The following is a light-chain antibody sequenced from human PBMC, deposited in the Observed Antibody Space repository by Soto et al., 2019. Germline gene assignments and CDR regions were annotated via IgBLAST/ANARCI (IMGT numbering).Light chain of an antibody. CDR2: LGS. CDR1: QSLLHKNGFNY. V-gene: IGKV2-28*01. CDR3: QQLITYPQT. Sequence: DIVMTQSPLSLPVTPGEPAAISCRSSQSLLHKNGFNYLDWYLQKPGQSPQLLIFLGSNRASGVPSRFSGSGSGTEFALAISSLQPEDFATYYCQQLITYPQTFGQGTKVDIK. J-gene: IGKJ1*01.